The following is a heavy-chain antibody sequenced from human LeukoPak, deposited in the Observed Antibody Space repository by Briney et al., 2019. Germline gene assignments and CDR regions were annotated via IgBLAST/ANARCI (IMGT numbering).Heavy chain of an antibody. Sequence: SSETLSLTCTVSGGSISSYYWSWIRQPPGKGLEWIEYIYYSGSTNYNPSLKSRVTISVDTSKNQFSLKLSSVTAADTAVYYCARDQFADVWGQGTTVTVSS. CDR3: ARDQFADV. D-gene: IGHD5-24*01. CDR2: IYYSGST. V-gene: IGHV4-59*01. J-gene: IGHJ6*02. CDR1: GGSISSYY.